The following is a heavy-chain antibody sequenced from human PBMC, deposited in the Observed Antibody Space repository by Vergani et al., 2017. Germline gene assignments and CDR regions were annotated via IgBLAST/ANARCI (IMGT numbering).Heavy chain of an antibody. CDR2: IVVGSGNT. J-gene: IGHJ4*02. CDR1: GFTFTSSA. Sequence: QMQLVQSGPEVKTPGTSVKVSCKASGFTFTSSAVQWVRQARGQRLEWIGWIVVGSGNTNYAQKFQERVTITRDMATSTAYMELSSLGSEDTAVYYCAAEHRRGIAVAGSYYFDYWGQGTLVTVSS. D-gene: IGHD6-19*01. CDR3: AAEHRRGIAVAGSYYFDY. V-gene: IGHV1-58*01.